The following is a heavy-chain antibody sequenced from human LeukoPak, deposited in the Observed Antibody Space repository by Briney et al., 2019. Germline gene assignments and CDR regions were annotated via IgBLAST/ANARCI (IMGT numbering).Heavy chain of an antibody. CDR2: IYYSGNT. D-gene: IGHD3-3*01. CDR1: GVSISSSNSY. V-gene: IGHV4-39*01. Sequence: SETLSLTCTVSGVSISSSNSYWGWIRQPPGKGLEWIGSIYYSGNTYYNASLKSQVSISIDTSKNQFSLRLTSVTAADTAVYYCARSRRRFLEGYYYMDVWGKGTTVTVSS. J-gene: IGHJ6*03. CDR3: ARSRRRFLEGYYYMDV.